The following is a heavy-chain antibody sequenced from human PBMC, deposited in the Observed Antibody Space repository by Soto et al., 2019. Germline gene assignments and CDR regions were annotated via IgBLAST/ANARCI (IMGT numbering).Heavy chain of an antibody. CDR1: CGSMSSRRYD. CDR3: ARSLVGATTAFEI. J-gene: IGHJ3*02. Sequence: XESLSLPCTVSCGSMSSRRYDWGWIRQPPGKGLEWIVSIYYSGITYYNQSLKSRVTISVDTSKNQFSLKLSSVTAADTAVYYCARSLVGATTAFEIWGQGTMVTV. CDR2: IYYSGIT. V-gene: IGHV4-39*01. D-gene: IGHD1-26*01.